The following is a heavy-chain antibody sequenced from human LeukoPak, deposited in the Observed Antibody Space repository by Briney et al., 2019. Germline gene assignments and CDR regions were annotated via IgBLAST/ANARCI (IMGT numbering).Heavy chain of an antibody. CDR2: IYSGGRT. J-gene: IGHJ3*02. D-gene: IGHD3-22*01. V-gene: IGHV3-53*01. CDR1: GFTVSSNY. Sequence: GGSLRVSCAGSGFTVSSNYMSWVRQAPGKGVEWVSVIYSGGRTYYADSVKGRFTISRDNSKNTLYLQMNSLRAEDTAVYYCARDQFYDSSGYERAFDIWGQGTMVTVSS. CDR3: ARDQFYDSSGYERAFDI.